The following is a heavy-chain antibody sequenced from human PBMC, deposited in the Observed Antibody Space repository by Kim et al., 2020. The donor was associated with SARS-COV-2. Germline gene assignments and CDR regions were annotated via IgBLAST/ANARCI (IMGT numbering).Heavy chain of an antibody. CDR3: ARLRSEVAAPYYFDY. V-gene: IGHV4-61*05. J-gene: IGHJ4*02. Sequence: PTNKSRVTISVDKAKNQFSLKLSSVTAADTAVYYCARLRSEVAAPYYFDYWGQGTLVTVSS. D-gene: IGHD2-15*01.